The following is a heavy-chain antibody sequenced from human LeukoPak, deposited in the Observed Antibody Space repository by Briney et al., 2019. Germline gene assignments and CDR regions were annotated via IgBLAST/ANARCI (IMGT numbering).Heavy chain of an antibody. V-gene: IGHV4-59*01. J-gene: IGHJ4*02. CDR3: ARGGDSSSWYLVDY. D-gene: IGHD6-13*01. Sequence: PSETLSLTCTVSGGSISSYYWSWIRQPPGKGLEWIGYIYYSGSTNYNPSLKSRVTISVDMSKNQFSLKLSSVTAADTAVYYCARGGDSSSWYLVDYWGQGTLVTVSS. CDR1: GGSISSYY. CDR2: IYYSGST.